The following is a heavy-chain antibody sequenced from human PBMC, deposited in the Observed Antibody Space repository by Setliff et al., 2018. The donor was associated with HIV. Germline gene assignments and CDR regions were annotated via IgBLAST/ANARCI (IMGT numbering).Heavy chain of an antibody. CDR2: IYTSGST. V-gene: IGHV4-4*09. D-gene: IGHD3-3*01. J-gene: IGHJ4*02. CDR1: GVSINSHY. Sequence: LSLTCTVSGVSINSHYWSWIRQPPGKGLEWIGYIYTSGSTNFNPSLKSRGTISVDTSKNQFSLKLNSVTAADTAVYYCASHGDYNFWSGYYFDFCGQGTLVTVSS. CDR3: ASHGDYNFWSGYYFDF.